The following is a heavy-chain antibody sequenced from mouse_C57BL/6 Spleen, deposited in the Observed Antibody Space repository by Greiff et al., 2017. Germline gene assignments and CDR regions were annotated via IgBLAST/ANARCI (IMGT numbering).Heavy chain of an antibody. CDR3: AGTGLRCYFYV. J-gene: IGHJ1*03. Sequence: QVQLQQSGADLVKPGASVKISCKASGYAFSSYWMNWVQQRPGKGLEWIGQIYPGDDDTDYNGKFKGKATLTADKSSSTANMQLSSLPSEDSAGFFCAGTGLRCYFYVWGTGTTVTVSS. V-gene: IGHV1-80*01. CDR2: IYPGDDDT. CDR1: GYAFSSYW. D-gene: IGHD2-4*01.